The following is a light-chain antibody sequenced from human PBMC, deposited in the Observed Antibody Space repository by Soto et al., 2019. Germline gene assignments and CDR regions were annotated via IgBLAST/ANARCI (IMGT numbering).Light chain of an antibody. J-gene: IGKJ1*01. CDR2: DAS. V-gene: IGKV3-15*01. CDR3: QHYNSYPHA. Sequence: EIQMTQSPATLSGSAGERATLSCRASQSVSSYLAWYQQKPGQAPKLLIYDASTLASGIPARFSGSGSGTEFTLTISSLQSDDFAAYYCQHYNSYPHAFGQGTKVDI. CDR1: QSVSSY.